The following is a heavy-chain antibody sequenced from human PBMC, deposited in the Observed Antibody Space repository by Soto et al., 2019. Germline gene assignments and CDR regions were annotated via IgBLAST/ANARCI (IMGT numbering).Heavy chain of an antibody. J-gene: IGHJ6*02. V-gene: IGHV1-69*06. D-gene: IGHD3-3*01. CDR3: ARGYPVGEEWLLFGAKTPYYYYGMDV. CDR1: GGTFSSYA. CDR2: IIPIFGTA. Sequence: GASVKVSCKASGGTFSSYAISWVRQAPGQGLEWMGGIIPIFGTANYAQKFQGRVTITADKSTSTAYMELSSLRSEDTAVYYCARGYPVGEEWLLFGAKTPYYYYGMDVWGQGTTVTVSS.